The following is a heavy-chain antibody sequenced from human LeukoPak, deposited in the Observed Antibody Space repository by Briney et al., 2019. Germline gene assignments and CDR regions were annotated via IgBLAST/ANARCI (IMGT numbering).Heavy chain of an antibody. V-gene: IGHV3-9*01. CDR3: AKDREKSYSSSWYYFDY. Sequence: GGSLRLSCAASGFTFDDYAMHWVRQAPGKGLEWVSGISWNSGSIGYADSVKGRFTISRDNSKNTLNLQMDSLRAEDTAVYYCAKDREKSYSSSWYYFDYWGQGTLVTVSS. D-gene: IGHD6-13*01. CDR2: ISWNSGSI. J-gene: IGHJ4*02. CDR1: GFTFDDYA.